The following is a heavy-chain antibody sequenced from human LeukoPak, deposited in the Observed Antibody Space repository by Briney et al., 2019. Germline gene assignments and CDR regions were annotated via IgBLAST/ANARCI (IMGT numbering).Heavy chain of an antibody. V-gene: IGHV4-39*01. CDR3: AVHYDSSGYYWQGWFDP. D-gene: IGHD3-22*01. CDR2: IYYSGST. CDR1: GGYISSSSYY. Sequence: PSETLSLTCTVSGGYISSSSYYWGWIRQPPGKGLEWIGSIYYSGSTYYNPSLKSRVTISVDTSKNQFSLKLSSVTAADTAVYYCAVHYDSSGYYWQGWFDPWGQGTLVTVSS. J-gene: IGHJ5*02.